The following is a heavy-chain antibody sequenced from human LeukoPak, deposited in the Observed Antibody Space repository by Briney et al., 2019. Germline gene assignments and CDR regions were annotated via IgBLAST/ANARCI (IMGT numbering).Heavy chain of an antibody. D-gene: IGHD2-2*01. CDR2: INHSGST. CDR3: ARVVPPREPFAY. J-gene: IGHJ4*02. V-gene: IGHV4-34*01. CDR1: GGSFSGYY. Sequence: SETLSLTCAVYGGSFSGYYWSWIRQPPGTGLEWIGEINHSGSTNYNPSLKSRVTISVDTSKNQFSLKLSSVTAADTAVYYCARVVPPREPFAYWGQETLVTVSS.